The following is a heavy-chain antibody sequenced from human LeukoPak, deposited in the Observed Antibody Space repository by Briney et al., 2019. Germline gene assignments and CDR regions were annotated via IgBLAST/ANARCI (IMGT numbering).Heavy chain of an antibody. J-gene: IGHJ4*02. CDR1: GXTVSSNY. CDR2: IYSGGST. Sequence: SGGSLRLSCAASGXTVSSNYMSWVRQAPGRGLEWVSVIYSGGSTYYADSVKGRFTISRDNSKNTLFLQMNSLRAGDTAVYYCARGTVTMVDYWGQGTLVTVSS. V-gene: IGHV3-66*01. CDR3: ARGTVTMVDY. D-gene: IGHD3-10*01.